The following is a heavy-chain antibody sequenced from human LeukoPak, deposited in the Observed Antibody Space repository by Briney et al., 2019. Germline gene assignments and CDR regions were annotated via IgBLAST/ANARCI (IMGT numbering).Heavy chain of an antibody. CDR2: MYYNGGGT. V-gene: IGHV4-39*01. D-gene: IGHD1-7*01. Sequence: SETLSLTCTVSGGSMITDTFYWVWIRQPTGKGLEWIANMYYNGGGTQYNRSLTNRVTISVDTSKNQFFLNLRSVTAADTAVYYCTRRTYSTYMDVWGQGTTVTVSS. CDR3: TRRTYSTYMDV. CDR1: GGSMITDTFY. J-gene: IGHJ6*03.